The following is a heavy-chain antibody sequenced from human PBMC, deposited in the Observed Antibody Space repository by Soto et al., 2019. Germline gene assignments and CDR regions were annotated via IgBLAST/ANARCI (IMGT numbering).Heavy chain of an antibody. CDR3: ARDGVVPDAKKRSGYFDY. V-gene: IGHV3-33*01. D-gene: IGHD2-2*01. Sequence: QVQLVESGGGVVQPGRSLRLSCAASGFTFSSYGMHWVRQAPGKGLEWVAVIWYDGSNKYYADSVKGRFTISRDNSKNTLYLQMNSLRAEDTAVYYCARDGVVPDAKKRSGYFDYWGQGTLVTVSS. CDR1: GFTFSSYG. CDR2: IWYDGSNK. J-gene: IGHJ4*02.